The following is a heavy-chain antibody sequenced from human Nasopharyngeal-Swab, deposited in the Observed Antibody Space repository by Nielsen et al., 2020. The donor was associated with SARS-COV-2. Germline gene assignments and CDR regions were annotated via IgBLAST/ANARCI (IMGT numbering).Heavy chain of an antibody. Sequence: GESLKISCAASGFTFSNAWMSWVRQAPGKGLEWVGRIKSKTDGGTTDYAAPVKGRFTISRDDSKNTLYLQMNSLKTEDTAVYYCTTEFIYCGGDCYSPFDYWGQGTLVTVSS. V-gene: IGHV3-15*01. D-gene: IGHD2-21*01. J-gene: IGHJ4*02. CDR1: GFTFSNAW. CDR2: IKSKTDGGTT. CDR3: TTEFIYCGGDCYSPFDY.